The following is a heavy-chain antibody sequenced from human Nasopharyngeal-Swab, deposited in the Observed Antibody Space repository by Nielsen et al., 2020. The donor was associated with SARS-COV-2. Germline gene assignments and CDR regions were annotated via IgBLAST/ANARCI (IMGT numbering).Heavy chain of an antibody. V-gene: IGHV1-69*13. CDR1: GGTFSSYA. J-gene: IGHJ5*02. D-gene: IGHD3-10*01. CDR3: ASSALNYGSGSPSSWFDP. CDR2: IIPIFGTA. Sequence: SVKVSCKASGGTFSSYAISWVRQAPGQGLEWMGGIIPIFGTANYAQKFQGRVTITADESTSTAYMELSSLRSEDTAVYYCASSALNYGSGSPSSWFDPWGQGTLVTVSS.